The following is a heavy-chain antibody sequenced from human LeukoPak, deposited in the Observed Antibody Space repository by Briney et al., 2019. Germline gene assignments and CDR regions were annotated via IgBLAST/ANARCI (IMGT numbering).Heavy chain of an antibody. V-gene: IGHV3-48*04. CDR2: ISSSGSTI. Sequence: GGSLRLSCAASGFTFSSYAMSWVRQAPGKGLEWVSYISSSGSTIYYADSVKGRFTISRDNAKNSLYLQMNSLRAEDTAVYYCARDVDVDTATGFDYWGQGTLVTVSS. CDR3: ARDVDVDTATGFDY. J-gene: IGHJ4*02. D-gene: IGHD5-18*01. CDR1: GFTFSSYA.